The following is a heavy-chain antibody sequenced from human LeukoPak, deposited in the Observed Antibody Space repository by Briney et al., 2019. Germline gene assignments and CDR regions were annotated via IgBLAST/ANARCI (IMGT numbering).Heavy chain of an antibody. D-gene: IGHD2-2*01. CDR3: ARGNPRFRFVVVPAAKSWFDP. CDR1: GFTFSDYY. Sequence: LRLSCAASGFTFSDYYMSWIRQPPGKGLEWIGEINHSGSTNYNPSLKSRVTISVDTSKNQFSLKLSSVTAADTAVYYCARGNPRFRFVVVPAAKSWFDPWGQGTLVTVSS. V-gene: IGHV4-34*01. CDR2: INHSGST. J-gene: IGHJ5*02.